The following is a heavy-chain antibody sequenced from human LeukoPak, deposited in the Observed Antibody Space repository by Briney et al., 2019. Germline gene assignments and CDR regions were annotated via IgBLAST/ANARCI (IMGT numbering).Heavy chain of an antibody. CDR2: ISTYNGNT. CDR1: DYTFTSYG. Sequence: ASVKVSCKASDYTFTSYGFSWVRQAPGQGLEWMGWISTYNGNTNYAQKFQGRVTMTTDTSTSTAYMELRSLRSDDTAVYYCARDRGADSTGMDVWGQGTMVTVSS. V-gene: IGHV1-18*01. J-gene: IGHJ3*01. CDR3: ARDRGADSTGMDV. D-gene: IGHD5-18*01.